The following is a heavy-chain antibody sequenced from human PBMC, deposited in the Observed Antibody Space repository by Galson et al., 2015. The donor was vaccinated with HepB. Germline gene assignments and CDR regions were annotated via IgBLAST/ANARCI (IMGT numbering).Heavy chain of an antibody. V-gene: IGHV4-59*01. CDR2: IYYTGIT. CDR3: AREGSYDFWTFDP. Sequence: SETLSLTCTVSGGSISSYYWSWIRQPPGKGLEWIGYIYYTGITNSNPSLKSRVTISVDTSKNQFSLRLSSMTAADTAVYYCAREGSYDFWTFDPWGQGTLVTVSS. J-gene: IGHJ5*02. D-gene: IGHD3-3*01. CDR1: GGSISSYY.